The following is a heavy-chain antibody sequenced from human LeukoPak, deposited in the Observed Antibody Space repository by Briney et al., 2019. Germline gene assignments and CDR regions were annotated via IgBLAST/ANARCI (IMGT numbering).Heavy chain of an antibody. D-gene: IGHD3-10*01. J-gene: IGHJ4*02. CDR3: VIINEFAGY. CDR1: GFTFSFYW. Sequence: PGGSLRLSCASSGFTFSFYWMHWVRQAPGKGLVWVSRINNAGSSTSYAGSVKGRFTISRDNAKNTLYLQMNNLRAEDTAVYYCVIINEFAGYWGQGTLVTVSS. V-gene: IGHV3-74*01. CDR2: INNAGSST.